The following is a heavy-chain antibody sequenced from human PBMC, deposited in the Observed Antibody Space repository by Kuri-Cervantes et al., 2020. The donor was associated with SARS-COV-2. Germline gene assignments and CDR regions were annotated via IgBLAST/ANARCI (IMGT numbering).Heavy chain of an antibody. J-gene: IGHJ6*02. CDR3: ARDQYYYYGMDV. Sequence: GSLRLSCTVSGGSISSSSNYWGWIRQTPGKGLEWIGEINHSGSTNYNPSLKSRVTISVDTSKNQFSLKLSSVTAADTAVYYCARDQYYYYGMDVWGQGTTVTVSS. V-gene: IGHV4-39*07. CDR2: INHSGST. CDR1: GGSISSSSNY.